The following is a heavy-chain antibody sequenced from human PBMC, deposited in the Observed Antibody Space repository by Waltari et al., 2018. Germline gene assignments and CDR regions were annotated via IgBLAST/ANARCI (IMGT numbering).Heavy chain of an antibody. D-gene: IGHD4-4*01. Sequence: QVQLQESGPGRVKPAETVYLTCTGSGGSIGSYDWSWSRQPPGKGLEWIGYIPYSGSTTYNPSLKCPVTISVATSKNHFSLKLSSVTSADTAVYYGAGTGGVLPTADYWGQGTLVTVSS. J-gene: IGHJ4*02. V-gene: IGHV4-59*01. CDR3: AGTGGVLPTADY. CDR1: GGSIGSYD. CDR2: IPYSGST.